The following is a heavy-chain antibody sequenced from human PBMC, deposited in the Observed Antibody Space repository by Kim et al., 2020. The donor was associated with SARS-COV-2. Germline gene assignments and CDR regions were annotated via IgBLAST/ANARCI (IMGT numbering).Heavy chain of an antibody. CDR2: INTNTGNP. CDR1: GYTFTSYA. V-gene: IGHV7-4-1*02. CDR3: ARDGEFGFFGVVIIGYYYYGMDV. Sequence: ASVKVSCKASGYTFTSYAMNWVRQAPGQGLEWMGWINTNTGNPTYAQGFTGRLVFSLDTSVSTAYLQISSLKAEDTAVYYCARDGEFGFFGVVIIGYYYYGMDVWGQGTTVTVSS. J-gene: IGHJ6*02. D-gene: IGHD3-3*01.